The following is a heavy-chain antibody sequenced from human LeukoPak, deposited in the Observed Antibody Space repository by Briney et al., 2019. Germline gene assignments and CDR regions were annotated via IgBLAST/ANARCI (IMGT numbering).Heavy chain of an antibody. V-gene: IGHV4-59*01. J-gene: IGHJ6*03. D-gene: IGHD1-1*01. Sequence: SETLSLTCTVSGDSISSYYWSWLRQPPGKRLEWIGYVSNIETTNYNPSLKSRVTISVDTSKNQFSLRLNSVTAADTAVYYCARVSWFPGTSYYYMDAWGKGTTVTVSS. CDR3: ARVSWFPGTSYYYMDA. CDR1: GDSISSYY. CDR2: VSNIETT.